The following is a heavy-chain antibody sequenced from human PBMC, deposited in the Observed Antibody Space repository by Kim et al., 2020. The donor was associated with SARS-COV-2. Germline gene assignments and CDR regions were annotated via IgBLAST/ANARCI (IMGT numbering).Heavy chain of an antibody. V-gene: IGHV3-23*01. D-gene: IGHD2-21*01. J-gene: IGHJ3*02. CDR3: AILVGFTKNAFDI. Sequence: YADSVKGRFTISRDNAKNTLYLQMTSLRAEDTAVYYCAILVGFTKNAFDIWGQGTMVTVSS.